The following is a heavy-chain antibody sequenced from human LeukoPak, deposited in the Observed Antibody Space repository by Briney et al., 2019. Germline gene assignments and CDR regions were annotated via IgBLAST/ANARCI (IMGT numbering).Heavy chain of an antibody. D-gene: IGHD1-26*01. J-gene: IGHJ6*02. CDR1: GYTFTSYY. Sequence: ASVKVSCKASGYTFTSYYMHWVRQAPGQGLGWMGIINPSGGSTSYAQKFQGRVTMTRDTSTSTVYMELSSLRSEDTAVYYCARAIVGATGYYGMDVWGQGTTVTVPS. V-gene: IGHV1-46*01. CDR3: ARAIVGATGYYGMDV. CDR2: INPSGGST.